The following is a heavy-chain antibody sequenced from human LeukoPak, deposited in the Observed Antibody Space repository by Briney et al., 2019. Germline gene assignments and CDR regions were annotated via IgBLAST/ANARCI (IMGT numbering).Heavy chain of an antibody. D-gene: IGHD3-9*01. V-gene: IGHV4-59*11. CDR2: IYYSGST. Sequence: PSETLSLTCTVSGGSISSHYWSWIRQPPGKGLEWIGYIYYSGSTNYNPSLKSRVTISVDTSKNQFSLKLSSVTAADTAVYYCARTYYDILTGYYIGNWFDPWGQGTLVTVSS. J-gene: IGHJ5*02. CDR3: ARTYYDILTGYYIGNWFDP. CDR1: GGSISSHY.